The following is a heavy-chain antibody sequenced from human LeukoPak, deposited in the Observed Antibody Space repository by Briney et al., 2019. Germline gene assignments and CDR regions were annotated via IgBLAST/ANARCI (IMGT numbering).Heavy chain of an antibody. D-gene: IGHD6-13*01. CDR2: ISYDGSNK. Sequence: PGGSLRLSCAASGFTFTNYGMHWVRQAPGKGLEWLAVISYDGSNKYYADSVKGRFTISRDNSKNTLYLRMDSLSVEDTAVYYCAREEAAPFDYWGQGTLLTVPS. V-gene: IGHV3-30-3*01. CDR3: AREEAAPFDY. J-gene: IGHJ4*02. CDR1: GFTFTNYG.